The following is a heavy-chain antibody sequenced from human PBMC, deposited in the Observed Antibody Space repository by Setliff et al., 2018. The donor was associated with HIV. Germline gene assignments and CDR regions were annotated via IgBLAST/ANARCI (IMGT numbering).Heavy chain of an antibody. D-gene: IGHD3-22*01. V-gene: IGHV4-4*09. CDR1: GGPISSYY. CDR2: IYTSGST. J-gene: IGHJ4*02. Sequence: SETLSLTCTVSGGPISSYYWSWIRRPPGKGLEWIGYIYTSGSTNYNPSLKSRVTISVDTSKNQFSLKLSSVTAADTAVYYCARGLSFYDPGGFDYWGQGTLVTVSS. CDR3: ARGLSFYDPGGFDY.